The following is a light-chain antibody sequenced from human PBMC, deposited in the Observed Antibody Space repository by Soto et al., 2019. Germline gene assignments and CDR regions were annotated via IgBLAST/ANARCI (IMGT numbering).Light chain of an antibody. V-gene: IGLV2-8*01. CDR3: KSYAGSNTYV. Sequence: QSALTQPPSASWSPGQSVTISCTGTKNDIGLYDFVSWYQHHPGKAPRLIIYEVVQRPSGVPDRFSGSKSGNTASLTVSGLQAADEADYFCKSYAGSNTYVFGSGTKVTVL. CDR1: KNDIGLYDF. J-gene: IGLJ1*01. CDR2: EVV.